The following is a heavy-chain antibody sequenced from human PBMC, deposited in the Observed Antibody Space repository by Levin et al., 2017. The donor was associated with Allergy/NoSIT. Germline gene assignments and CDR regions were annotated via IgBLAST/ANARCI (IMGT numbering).Heavy chain of an antibody. CDR2: INHSGST. J-gene: IGHJ6*03. V-gene: IGHV4-34*01. Sequence: MPSETLSLTCAVYGGSFSDYYWSWIRQPPGKGLEWIGEINHSGSTNYNPSLKSRVTISVDTSKNQVSLKLSSVTAADTAVFYCARGGGYSRRWYLGKRQKNDYQHYYMDVWGKGTTVTVSS. CDR3: ARGGGYSRRWYLGKRQKNDYQHYYMDV. CDR1: GGSFSDYY. D-gene: IGHD6-13*01.